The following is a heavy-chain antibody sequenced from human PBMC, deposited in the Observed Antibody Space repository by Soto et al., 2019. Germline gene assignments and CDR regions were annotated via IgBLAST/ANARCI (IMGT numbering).Heavy chain of an antibody. CDR2: IKQDGSEK. V-gene: IGHV3-7*01. CDR3: ARVLVGATGGAFDI. CDR1: GFTFSSYW. D-gene: IGHD1-26*01. J-gene: IGHJ3*02. Sequence: GGSLRLSCAASGFTFSSYWMSWVRQAPGKGLEWVANIKQDGSEKYYVDSVKGRFTISRDNAKNSLYLQMNSLRAEDTAVYYCARVLVGATGGAFDIWGQGTMVTVSS.